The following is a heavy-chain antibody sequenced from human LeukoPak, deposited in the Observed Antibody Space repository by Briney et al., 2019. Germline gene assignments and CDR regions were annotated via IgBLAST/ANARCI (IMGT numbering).Heavy chain of an antibody. CDR2: ISYDGSNT. V-gene: IGHV3-30-3*01. CDR3: AKDDRTIIAVAGTFDD. D-gene: IGHD6-19*01. Sequence: GGSLRLSCAASGFTFSSYAMHWVRQAPGKGLEWVAVISYDGSNTYYADSVKGRFTISRDKSKNTLYLQMSSLRAEDTAVYYCAKDDRTIIAVAGTFDDWGQGTLVTVSS. CDR1: GFTFSSYA. J-gene: IGHJ4*02.